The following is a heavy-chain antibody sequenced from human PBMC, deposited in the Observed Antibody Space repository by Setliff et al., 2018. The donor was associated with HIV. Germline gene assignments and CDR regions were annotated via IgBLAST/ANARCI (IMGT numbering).Heavy chain of an antibody. CDR1: GGTFSSYA. CDR2: IIPILGIA. D-gene: IGHD3-16*01. V-gene: IGHV1-69*10. J-gene: IGHJ6*02. CDR3: ASWGLDEYYYYGRDV. Sequence: SVKVSCKASGGTFSSYAISWVRPAPGQGLEWTGGIIPILGIANYAQKFQGRVTITADESTSTAYMGLSSLRSEDTAVYYCASWGLDEYYYYGRDVWGQGTTVTVSS.